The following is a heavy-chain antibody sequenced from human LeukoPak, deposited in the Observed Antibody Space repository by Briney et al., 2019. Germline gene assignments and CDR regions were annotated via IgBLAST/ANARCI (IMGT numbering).Heavy chain of an antibody. CDR1: GGSISSSYW. D-gene: IGHD3-3*01. CDR2: IHQSGST. Sequence: SSETLSLTCAVSGGSISSSYWWSWVRQAPGKGLEWIGEIHQSGSTDYNPSLKTRVTMSVDKSKNHFSLQVRSVTAADTAVYYCTRTSVFGVVIMPFDFWGQGTLVSVSS. J-gene: IGHJ4*02. V-gene: IGHV4-4*02. CDR3: TRTSVFGVVIMPFDF.